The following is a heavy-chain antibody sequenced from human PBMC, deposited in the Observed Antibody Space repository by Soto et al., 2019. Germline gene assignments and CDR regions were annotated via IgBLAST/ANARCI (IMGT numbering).Heavy chain of an antibody. CDR3: ARDLDYFDGSGYYHTFDY. J-gene: IGHJ4*02. CDR1: GFTFSDYY. Sequence: GSLRLSCAASGFTFSDYYMNWIRQAPGKGLEWVSYITSSGRTTYYADSVKGRFTISRDTAKNSLYLEMNSLRAEDTAVYSCARDLDYFDGSGYYHTFDYWGQGTLVTVSS. CDR2: ITSSGRTT. D-gene: IGHD3-22*01. V-gene: IGHV3-11*04.